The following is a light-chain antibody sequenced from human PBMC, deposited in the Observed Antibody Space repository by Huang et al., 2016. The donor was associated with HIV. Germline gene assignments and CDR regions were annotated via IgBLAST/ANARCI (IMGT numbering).Light chain of an antibody. CDR2: DAS. V-gene: IGKV1-5*01. J-gene: IGKJ1*01. Sequence: DIQMTQSPSTLSASVGDRVTITCRASQSISSWLAWYQQKPGKAPKLLIYDASSVESGVPSRFSGSGSGTEFTLTISSLQPDNFATYYCQQYNSYPWMFGQGTKVEIK. CDR3: QQYNSYPWM. CDR1: QSISSW.